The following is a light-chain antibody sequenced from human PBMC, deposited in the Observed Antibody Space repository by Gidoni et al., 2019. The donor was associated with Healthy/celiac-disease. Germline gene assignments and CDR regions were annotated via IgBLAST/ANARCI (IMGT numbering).Light chain of an antibody. Sequence: EIVLTQSPGTLSLSPGERATLSCRASQSVSSSYLALYQQKPGQAPRPLIYGASSRATGIPDRFSGSGSGTDFTLTISRLEPEDFAVYYCQQYGSSQWTFGQGTKVEIK. J-gene: IGKJ1*01. CDR1: QSVSSSY. V-gene: IGKV3-20*01. CDR3: QQYGSSQWT. CDR2: GAS.